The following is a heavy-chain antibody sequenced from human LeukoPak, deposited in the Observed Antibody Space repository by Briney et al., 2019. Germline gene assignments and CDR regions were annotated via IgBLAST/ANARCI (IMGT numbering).Heavy chain of an antibody. CDR2: IYYSGST. J-gene: IGHJ4*02. CDR3: ARGLVLGY. V-gene: IGHV4-31*03. CDR1: GGSISGGGYY. Sequence: PSGTLSLTCTVSGGSISGGGYYWSWIRQHPGKGMGWIGYIYYSGSTYYNPSLKSRVTISVDTSKNQFSLKLSSVTAADTAVYYCARGLVLGYWGQGTLVTVSS.